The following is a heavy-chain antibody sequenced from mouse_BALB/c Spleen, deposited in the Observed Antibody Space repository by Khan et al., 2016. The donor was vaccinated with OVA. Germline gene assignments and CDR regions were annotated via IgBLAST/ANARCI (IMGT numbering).Heavy chain of an antibody. V-gene: IGHV5-9-3*01. CDR1: GFTFSSYA. D-gene: IGHD2-13*01. CDR2: ISTGGHYT. Sequence: EVELVESGGGLVKPGGSLKLSCSASGFTFSSYAMSWVRQTPGKRLECVASISTGGHYTFYPDSVKGRFTISRDNAKNTLYLQMSSLRSADTAMYYCARSLSDYHAMDYWGQGTSVTVSS. J-gene: IGHJ4*01. CDR3: ARSLSDYHAMDY.